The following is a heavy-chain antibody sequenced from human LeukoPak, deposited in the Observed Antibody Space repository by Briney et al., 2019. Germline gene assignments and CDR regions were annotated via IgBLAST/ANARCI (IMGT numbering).Heavy chain of an antibody. V-gene: IGHV1-2*02. CDR2: INPNGGGT. CDR3: ARRNTPPKGERDEAFDI. J-gene: IGHJ3*02. Sequence: ASVTVSCKASGYTFTGYFIYWVRQAPGQGLEWMGWINPNGGGTNCAQKFQGRVTMTRDTSTSTVYMELSSLRSEDTAVYYCARRNTPPKGERDEAFDIWGQGTMVTVSS. CDR1: GYTFTGYF. D-gene: IGHD2-2*02.